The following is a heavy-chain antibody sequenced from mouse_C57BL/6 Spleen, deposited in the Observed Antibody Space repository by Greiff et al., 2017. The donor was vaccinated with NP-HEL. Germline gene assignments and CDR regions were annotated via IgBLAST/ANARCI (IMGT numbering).Heavy chain of an antibody. CDR3: ARKLPIAY. J-gene: IGHJ3*01. CDR1: GYTFTGYW. Sequence: QVQLQQSGAELMKPGASVKLSCKATGYTFTGYWIEWIGEILPGSGSTNYNEKFKGKATFTADTSSNTAYMQLSSLTTEDSAIYYCARKLPIAYWGQGTLFTVSA. V-gene: IGHV1-9*01. D-gene: IGHD2-1*01. CDR2: ILPGSGST.